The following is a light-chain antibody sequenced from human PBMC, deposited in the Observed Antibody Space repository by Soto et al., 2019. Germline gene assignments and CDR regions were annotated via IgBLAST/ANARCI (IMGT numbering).Light chain of an antibody. CDR1: SSDIGGYNY. V-gene: IGLV2-14*03. Sequence: QSALTQPASVSGSPGQSITISCTGTSSDIGGYNYVSWYQQLPGKVPKLIIYDVSNRPSGVSDRFSGSKSGNAASLTISGLQAEDEADYYCSSYTSTRTLYVFGPGTKVTVL. J-gene: IGLJ1*01. CDR2: DVS. CDR3: SSYTSTRTLYV.